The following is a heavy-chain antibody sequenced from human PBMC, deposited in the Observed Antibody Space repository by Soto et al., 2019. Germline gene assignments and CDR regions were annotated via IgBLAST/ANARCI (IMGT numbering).Heavy chain of an antibody. D-gene: IGHD3-3*01. CDR1: GGSISSSSYY. J-gene: IGHJ4*02. Sequence: SETLSLTCTVSGGSISSSSYYWGWIRQPPGKGLEWIGSIYYSGSTYYNPSLKSRVTISVDTSKNQFSLKLSSVTAADTAVYYCARRMAPTIFGVVLYYFDYWGQGTLVTVS. CDR2: IYYSGST. CDR3: ARRMAPTIFGVVLYYFDY. V-gene: IGHV4-39*01.